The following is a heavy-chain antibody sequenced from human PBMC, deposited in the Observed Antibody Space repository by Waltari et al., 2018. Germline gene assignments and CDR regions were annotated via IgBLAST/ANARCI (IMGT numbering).Heavy chain of an antibody. CDR2: IIPILGIA. V-gene: IGHV1-69*02. CDR1: GGTFRSYT. CDR3: ARAGYYDFWSGPPPLFDY. Sequence: QVQLVQSGAEVKKPWSSVKVSCKASGGTFRSYTISWVRPAPGPGLEWMGRIIPILGIANYAQKFQGRVTITADKSTSTAYMELSSLRSEDTAVYYCARAGYYDFWSGPPPLFDYWGQGTLVTVSS. J-gene: IGHJ4*02. D-gene: IGHD3-3*01.